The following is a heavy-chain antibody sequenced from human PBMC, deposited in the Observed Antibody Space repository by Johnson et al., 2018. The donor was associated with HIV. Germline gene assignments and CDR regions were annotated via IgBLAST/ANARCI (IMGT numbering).Heavy chain of an antibody. CDR2: ILYDGSNK. CDR3: ASVYYDILTGYYYDAFDI. D-gene: IGHD3-9*01. J-gene: IGHJ3*02. V-gene: IGHV3-30-3*01. Sequence: QVQLVESGGGVVQPGRSLRLSCAASGFTFSSYAMHWVRQAPGKGLEWVAGILYDGSNKYYADSVKGRFTISRDNSKNTLYLQMNSRRAEDTALYYCASVYYDILTGYYYDAFDIWGQGTMVTVSS. CDR1: GFTFSSYA.